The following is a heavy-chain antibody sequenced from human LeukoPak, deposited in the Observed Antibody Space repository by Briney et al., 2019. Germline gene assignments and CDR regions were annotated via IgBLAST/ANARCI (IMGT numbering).Heavy chain of an antibody. J-gene: IGHJ5*02. CDR3: ARGAPAYCGGDCYSNNWFDP. CDR2: MNPNSGNT. V-gene: IGHV1-8*01. CDR1: GYTFTSYD. D-gene: IGHD2-21*02. Sequence: ASVKVSCKASGYTFTSYDINWVRQATGQGLEWMGWMNPNSGNTGYAQKFQGRVTMTRNTSISTAYMELSSLRSEDTAVYYCARGAPAYCGGDCYSNNWFDPWGQGTLVTVSS.